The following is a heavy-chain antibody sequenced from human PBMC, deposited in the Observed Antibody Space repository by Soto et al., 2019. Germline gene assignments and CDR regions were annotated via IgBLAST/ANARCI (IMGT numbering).Heavy chain of an antibody. Sequence: SETLSLTCAVYGGSFSGYYWSWIRQPPGKGLEWIGEINHSGSTNYNPSLKSRVTISVDTSKNQFSLKLSSVTAADTAVYYCARGGDGAFDIWGQGTMVTVSS. CDR3: ARGGDGAFDI. CDR1: GGSFSGYY. CDR2: INHSGST. J-gene: IGHJ3*02. D-gene: IGHD3-16*01. V-gene: IGHV4-34*01.